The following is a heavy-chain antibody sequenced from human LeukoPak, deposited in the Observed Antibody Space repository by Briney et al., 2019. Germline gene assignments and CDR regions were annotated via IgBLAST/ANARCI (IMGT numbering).Heavy chain of an antibody. CDR2: INPSGGST. CDR3: ARESNYYDSSGTISSNWFDP. J-gene: IGHJ5*02. V-gene: IGHV1-46*01. CDR1: GYTFTSYY. Sequence: ASVKVSCKASGYTFTSYYMHWVRQAPGQGLEWMGIINPSGGSTSYAQKFRGRVTMTRDTSTSTVYMELSSLRSEDTAVYYCARESNYYDSSGTISSNWFDPWGQGTLVTVSS. D-gene: IGHD3-22*01.